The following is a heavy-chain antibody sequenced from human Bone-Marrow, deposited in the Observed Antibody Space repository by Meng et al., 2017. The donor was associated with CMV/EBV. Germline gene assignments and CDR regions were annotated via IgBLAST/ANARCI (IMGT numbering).Heavy chain of an antibody. CDR2: ISVSNNYI. V-gene: IGHV3-21*01. CDR3: ARGHSGYDFDY. D-gene: IGHD5-12*01. CDR1: GFPFSSYG. J-gene: IGHJ4*02. Sequence: SSAASGFPFSSYGMSWVRHAPGRGLEVVTSISVSNNYISYADSVKGRFTISRDNAENTVFLQMDSLRVEDTAVYYCARGHSGYDFDYWGQGTLVTVSS.